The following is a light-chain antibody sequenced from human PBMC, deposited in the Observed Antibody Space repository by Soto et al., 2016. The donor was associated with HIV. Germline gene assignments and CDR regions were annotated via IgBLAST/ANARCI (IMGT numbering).Light chain of an antibody. Sequence: SYELTQTPSVSVAPGQTARIPCQGDNIGIKHVHWYRQMAGQAPVLVVYGNGDRPSGIPERFSGSKSGTTATLTISRVEAGDEADYYCQVWDATHDLLVVFGGGTKLTAL. J-gene: IGLJ2*01. CDR3: QVWDATHDLLVV. V-gene: IGLV3-21*02. CDR2: GNG. CDR1: NIGIKH.